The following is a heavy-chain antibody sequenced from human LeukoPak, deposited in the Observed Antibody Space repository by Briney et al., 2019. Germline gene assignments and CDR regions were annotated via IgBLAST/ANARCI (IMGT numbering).Heavy chain of an antibody. Sequence: QAGGSLRLSCAASGFTFSSDAMSWVRQAPGKGLEWVSAISGSGGSTYYADSVKGRFTISRDNSKNTLYLQMNSLRAEDTAVYYCARDPDGPIWFGELSSNDDYWGQGTLVTVSS. J-gene: IGHJ4*02. CDR3: ARDPDGPIWFGELSSNDDY. D-gene: IGHD3-10*01. CDR2: ISGSGGST. V-gene: IGHV3-23*01. CDR1: GFTFSSDA.